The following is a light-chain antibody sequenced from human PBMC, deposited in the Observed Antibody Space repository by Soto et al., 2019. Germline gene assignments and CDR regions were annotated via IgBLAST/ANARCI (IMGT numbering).Light chain of an antibody. J-gene: IGLJ2*01. V-gene: IGLV2-14*01. CDR2: EVS. CDR1: SSDVGGYNY. CDR3: CSYTSSSTLV. Sequence: QPVLTQPASVSGSPGQSITISCTGTSSDVGGYNYVSWYQHHPGKAPKLMIYEVSNRPSGVSNRFSGSKSGNTASLTISGLQAEDEADYYCCSYTSSSTLVFGGGTKVTVL.